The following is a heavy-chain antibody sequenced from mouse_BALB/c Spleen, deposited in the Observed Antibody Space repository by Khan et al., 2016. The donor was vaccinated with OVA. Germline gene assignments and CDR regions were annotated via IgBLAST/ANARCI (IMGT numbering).Heavy chain of an antibody. CDR3: ARGNYYGYYFDY. V-gene: IGHV3-2*02. Sequence: EVQLQESGPGLVKPSQSLSLTCTVTGYSITNNYAWNWIRQFPGNKLEWMGYISYSGSTNYNPSLKSRISITRDTSKNQFFLQLNSVTTEDTATYYCARGNYYGYYFDYWGQGTTLTFSS. D-gene: IGHD1-1*01. CDR1: GYSITNNYA. J-gene: IGHJ2*01. CDR2: ISYSGST.